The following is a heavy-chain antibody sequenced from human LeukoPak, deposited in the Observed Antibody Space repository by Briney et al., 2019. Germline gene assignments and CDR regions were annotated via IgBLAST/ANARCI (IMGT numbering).Heavy chain of an antibody. CDR1: GFTFSSYW. Sequence: GGSLGLSCAASGFTFSSYWMHWVRQAPGKGLVWVSRINSDGSSTSYADSVKGRFTISRDNAKNTLYLEMNSLRAEDTAVYYCARDGDSSGYYVNFDYWGQGTLVTVSS. D-gene: IGHD3-22*01. CDR3: ARDGDSSGYYVNFDY. CDR2: INSDGSST. J-gene: IGHJ4*02. V-gene: IGHV3-74*01.